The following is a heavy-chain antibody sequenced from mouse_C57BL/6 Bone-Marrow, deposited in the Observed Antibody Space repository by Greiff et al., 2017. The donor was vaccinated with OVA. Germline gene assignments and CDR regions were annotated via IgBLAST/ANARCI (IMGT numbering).Heavy chain of an antibody. D-gene: IGHD1-1*01. CDR3: TREGVLTTVVAHWYFDV. Sequence: EVQRVESGEGLVKPGGSLKLSCAASGFTFSSYAMSWVRQTPEKRLEWVAYFSSGGDYIYYADTVKGRFTISRDNARNTLYLQMSSLKSEDTAMYYCTREGVLTTVVAHWYFDVWGTGTTVTVSS. CDR1: GFTFSSYA. V-gene: IGHV5-9-1*02. J-gene: IGHJ1*03. CDR2: FSSGGDYI.